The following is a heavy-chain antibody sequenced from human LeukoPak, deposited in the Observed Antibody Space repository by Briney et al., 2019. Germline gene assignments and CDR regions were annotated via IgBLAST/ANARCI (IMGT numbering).Heavy chain of an antibody. D-gene: IGHD2-2*01. Sequence: ASVKVSCKVSGYTLTELSMHWVRQAPGKELESMGGFDPEDGETIYAQKFQGRVTMTEDTSTDTAYMELSSLRSEDTAVYYCATDRKYCSSTSCSNWFDPWGQGTLVTVSS. CDR2: FDPEDGET. CDR3: ATDRKYCSSTSCSNWFDP. V-gene: IGHV1-24*01. J-gene: IGHJ5*02. CDR1: GYTLTELS.